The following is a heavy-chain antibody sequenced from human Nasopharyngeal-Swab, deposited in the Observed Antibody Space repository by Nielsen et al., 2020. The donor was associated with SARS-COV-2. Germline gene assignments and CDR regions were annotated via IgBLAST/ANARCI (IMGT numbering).Heavy chain of an antibody. V-gene: IGHV3-48*03. D-gene: IGHD3-10*01. CDR1: GFTFSSYE. Sequence: GGSLRLSCAASGFTFSSYEMNWVRQAPGKGLEWVSYISSSGSTIYYADSVKGRFTISRDNAKNSLYLQMNSLRAEDTAVYCCARDVYGSGSQAPDYYYYMDVWGKGTTVTVSS. CDR2: ISSSGSTI. CDR3: ARDVYGSGSQAPDYYYYMDV. J-gene: IGHJ6*03.